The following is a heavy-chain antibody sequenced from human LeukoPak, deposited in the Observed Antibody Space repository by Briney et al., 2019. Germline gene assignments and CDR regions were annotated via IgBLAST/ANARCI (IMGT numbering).Heavy chain of an antibody. V-gene: IGHV1-58*02. D-gene: IGHD2-2*01. CDR3: ARPDCSTSNCYEFDS. CDR1: GFTYTSSA. Sequence: GTSVKVSCKASGFTYTSSAMQWVRQARGQRLEWIGWIVVGGGNTNYAQKFQERVTITRDMSTSTAYMELSSLRAEDTAVYYCARPDCSTSNCYEFDSWGQGTLVTVSS. J-gene: IGHJ4*02. CDR2: IVVGGGNT.